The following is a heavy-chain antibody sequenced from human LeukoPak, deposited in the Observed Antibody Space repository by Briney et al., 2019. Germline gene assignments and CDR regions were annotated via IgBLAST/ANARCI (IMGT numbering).Heavy chain of an antibody. CDR2: ISSSSSYI. Sequence: GGSLRLSCAASGFTFSNYWMTWVRQAPGKGLEWVSSISSSSSYIYYADSVKGRFTISRDNAKNSLYLQMNSLRAEDTAVYYCARDTDSSSYQYGMDVWGQGTTVTVSS. CDR1: GFTFSNYW. D-gene: IGHD6-13*01. V-gene: IGHV3-21*01. J-gene: IGHJ6*02. CDR3: ARDTDSSSYQYGMDV.